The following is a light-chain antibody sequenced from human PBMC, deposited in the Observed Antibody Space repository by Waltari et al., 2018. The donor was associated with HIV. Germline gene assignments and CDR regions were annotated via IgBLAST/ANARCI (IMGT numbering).Light chain of an antibody. V-gene: IGLV2-11*01. CDR1: SSDLGAHNR. Sequence: QSALTQPRSVSGSPGQSVTISCTGTSSDLGAHNRVSWYQQHPGKAPKVVIYDVRERPAGVPDRFSGSKSANTASLTISGLQADDEADYHCCSFAGSYIVFGTGTKVTVL. J-gene: IGLJ1*01. CDR2: DVR. CDR3: CSFAGSYIV.